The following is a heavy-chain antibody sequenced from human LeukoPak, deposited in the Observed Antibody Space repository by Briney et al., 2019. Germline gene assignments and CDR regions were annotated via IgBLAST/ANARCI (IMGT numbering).Heavy chain of an antibody. CDR3: ARDPPNYASSGYYPQSSMDV. J-gene: IGHJ6*02. V-gene: IGHV1-2*02. CDR1: GGTFSSYA. D-gene: IGHD3-22*01. CDR2: INPNSGGT. Sequence: GASVKVSCKASGGTFSSYAISWVRQAPGQGLEWMGWINPNSGGTNYAQKFQGRVTMTRDTSISTAYMELSRLRSDDTAVYYCARDPPNYASSGYYPQSSMDVWGQGTTVIVSS.